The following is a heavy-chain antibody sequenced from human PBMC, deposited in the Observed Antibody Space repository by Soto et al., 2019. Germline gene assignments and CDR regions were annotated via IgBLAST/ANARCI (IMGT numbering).Heavy chain of an antibody. CDR1: GFDFTYYA. Sequence: QVPLVESGGGAVQPGESLRLSCVASGFDFTYYAMHWVRQAPGKGLESVAVMSSDGSKIHHTDAVRGRFTISRDNSKNTRYLQMNSVRKEDTTVYFCAKDEGVGGTLGLFDYWGQGTLVSVSS. J-gene: IGHJ4*02. CDR3: AKDEGVGGTLGLFDY. CDR2: MSSDGSKI. D-gene: IGHD1-26*01. V-gene: IGHV3-30*18.